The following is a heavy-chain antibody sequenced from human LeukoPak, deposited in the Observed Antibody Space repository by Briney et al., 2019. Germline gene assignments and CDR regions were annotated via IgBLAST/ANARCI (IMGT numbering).Heavy chain of an antibody. J-gene: IGHJ4*02. CDR2: INPHSGGT. V-gene: IGHV1-2*02. Sequence: GASVKVSCKASGYTFTGYYIHWVRQAPGQGLEWMGWINPHSGGTNYAQKFQGGVTMTRDTSITTAYMELISLRSDDTAVYYCARDVGEYCSSTNCYASHYWGQGTLVTVSS. CDR3: ARDVGEYCSSTNCYASHY. CDR1: GYTFTGYY. D-gene: IGHD2-2*01.